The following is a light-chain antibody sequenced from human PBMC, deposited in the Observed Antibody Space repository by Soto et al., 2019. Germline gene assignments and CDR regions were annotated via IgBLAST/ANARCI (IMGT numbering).Light chain of an antibody. J-gene: IGLJ3*02. CDR1: SSNIGAGFD. V-gene: IGLV1-40*01. Sequence: QSVLTQPPSVSGAPGQRVTISCTGSSSNIGAGFDVHWYQQLPGTAPKLLIYGNNNRPSGVPDRFSGSKSGSSASLAITGLQAEDEADYYCQSYENTLTSSQVVFGGGTKLTVL. CDR3: QSYENTLTSSQVV. CDR2: GNN.